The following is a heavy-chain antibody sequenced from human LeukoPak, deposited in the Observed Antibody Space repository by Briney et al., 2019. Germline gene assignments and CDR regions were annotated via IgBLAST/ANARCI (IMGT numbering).Heavy chain of an antibody. CDR2: IIPIFGTA. V-gene: IGHV1-69*05. D-gene: IGHD2-2*01. CDR3: ARGPPGIVVVPAAIGIFNP. J-gene: IGHJ5*02. Sequence: ASVKVSCKASGGTFSSYAISWVRQAPGQGLEWMGGIIPIFGTANYAQKFQGRVTITTDESTSTAYMELSSLRSEDTAVYYCARGPPGIVVVPAAIGIFNPWGQGTLVTVSS. CDR1: GGTFSSYA.